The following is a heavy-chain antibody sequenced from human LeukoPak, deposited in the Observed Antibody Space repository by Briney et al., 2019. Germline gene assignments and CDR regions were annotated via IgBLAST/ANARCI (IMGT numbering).Heavy chain of an antibody. J-gene: IGHJ4*02. V-gene: IGHV3-66*02. CDR2: IYSGGST. Sequence: GGSLRLSCAASGFTVSSNYMSWVRQAPGKGLEWVSVIYSGGSTYYADSVKGRFTISRDNSKNTLYLQMNSLRAEDTAVYYCARLRWERNNPYYFDYWGPGTLVTVSS. CDR3: ARLRWERNNPYYFDY. D-gene: IGHD1-26*01. CDR1: GFTVSSNY.